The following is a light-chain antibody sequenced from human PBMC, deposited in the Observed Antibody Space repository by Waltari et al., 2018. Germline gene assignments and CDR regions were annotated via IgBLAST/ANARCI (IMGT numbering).Light chain of an antibody. CDR2: GVT. J-gene: IGLJ3*02. CDR3: YSYAGSANGV. CDR1: SSDVGGYNL. V-gene: IGLV2-23*02. Sequence: QSALTQPASGSGSPGQSITSSCTGTSSDVGGYNLVFCDQQHPDKAPKLVIYGVTKRPSGVSDRFSGSKSGNTASLTISWLQAEDEADYYGYSYAGSANGVFGGGTTLTVL.